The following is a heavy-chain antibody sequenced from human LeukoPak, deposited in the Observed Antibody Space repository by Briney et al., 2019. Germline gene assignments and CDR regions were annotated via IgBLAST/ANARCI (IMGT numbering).Heavy chain of an antibody. D-gene: IGHD5-24*01. V-gene: IGHV4-34*01. CDR2: IDHSGNM. CDR1: GFTFSNAW. Sequence: PGGSLRLSCAASGFTFSNAWMSWVRQAPGKGLEWIGEIDHSGNMNYNPSLKSRVTISVDTSKHHFSLELSSVTAADTAVYYCARGLSGYIRRYYFDYWGQGTLVTVSS. CDR3: ARGLSGYIRRYYFDY. J-gene: IGHJ4*02.